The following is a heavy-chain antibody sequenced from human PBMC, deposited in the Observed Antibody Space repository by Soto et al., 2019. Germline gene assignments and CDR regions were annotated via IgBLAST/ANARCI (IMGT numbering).Heavy chain of an antibody. CDR2: IYHDGNT. V-gene: IGHV4-4*02. Sequence: QVQLQESGPGLVTPSGTLSLTCAVSGGSISSNNWWSWVRQPPGKGLEWIGEIYHDGNTHYNPSLKSRVTISVDKSKNHFALILSSLTAGDTAVYYCAKLDGGGYWGQGTLVTVSS. CDR1: GGSISSNNW. D-gene: IGHD1-1*01. CDR3: AKLDGGGY. J-gene: IGHJ4*02.